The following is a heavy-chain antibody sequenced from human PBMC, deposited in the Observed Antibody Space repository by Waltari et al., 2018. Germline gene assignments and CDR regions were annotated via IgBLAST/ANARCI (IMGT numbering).Heavy chain of an antibody. CDR1: GYTFNDYY. D-gene: IGHD4-4*01. CDR3: ARDSPSVTDEFFQY. J-gene: IGHJ1*01. Sequence: QVQLVQSGAELKKPGASVKVSCKASGYTFNDYYMHWVRQAPGQGLEWMGGSNPKRGGTNYAKKFKGRGTRTRETSISTVYMQLSRLRSDDTAVYYCARDSPSVTDEFFQYWGQGTLVTVSS. CDR2: SNPKRGGT. V-gene: IGHV1-2*02.